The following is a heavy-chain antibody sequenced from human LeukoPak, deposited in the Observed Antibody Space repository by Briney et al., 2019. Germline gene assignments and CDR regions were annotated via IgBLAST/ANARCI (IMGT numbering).Heavy chain of an antibody. CDR2: IFYSGNT. CDR3: ARSSRGTSDYYGMDV. CDR1: GDSITTSY. V-gene: IGHV4-59*01. Sequence: SETLSLTCSVSGDSITTSYWNWIRQPPGQGLEWIGSIFYSGNTKYNPALQSRVTISVDTSKNHFSLKLSSVTAADTAVYYCARSSRGTSDYYGMDVWGQGTTVTVSS. D-gene: IGHD1-1*01. J-gene: IGHJ6*02.